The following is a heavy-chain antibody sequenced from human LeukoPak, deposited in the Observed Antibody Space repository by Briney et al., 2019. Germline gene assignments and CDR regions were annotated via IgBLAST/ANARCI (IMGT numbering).Heavy chain of an antibody. CDR3: AKEYCSSTSCSVYFQH. CDR2: ISYDGSNK. J-gene: IGHJ1*01. Sequence: GGSLRLSCAASGFTFSSYGMHWVRQAPGKGLEWVAGISYDGSNKYYADSVKGRFTISRDNSKNTLYLQMNSLRAEDTAVYYCAKEYCSSTSCSVYFQHWGQGTLVTVSS. CDR1: GFTFSSYG. D-gene: IGHD2-2*01. V-gene: IGHV3-30*18.